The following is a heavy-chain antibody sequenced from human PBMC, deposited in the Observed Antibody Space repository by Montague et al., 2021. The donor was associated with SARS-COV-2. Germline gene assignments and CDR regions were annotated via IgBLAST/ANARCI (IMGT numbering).Heavy chain of an antibody. CDR3: ASDRPPVATTFYYYYYGMDV. Sequence: TLSLTCTVSGGSISSGSYYWSWIRQPAGKGLEWIGRIYTSGSTNYNPSLKSRVTISVDTSKNQFSLKLSSVTAADTAVYYCASDRPPVATTFYYYYYGMDVWGQGTTVTVSS. D-gene: IGHD5-12*01. V-gene: IGHV4-61*02. J-gene: IGHJ6*02. CDR1: GGSISSGSYY. CDR2: IYTSGST.